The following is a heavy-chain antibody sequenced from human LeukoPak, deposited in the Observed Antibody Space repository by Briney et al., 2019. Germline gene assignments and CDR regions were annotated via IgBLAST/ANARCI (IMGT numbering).Heavy chain of an antibody. V-gene: IGHV3-30*02. J-gene: IGHJ4*02. D-gene: IGHD1-7*01. CDR3: ARAELLSLDY. Sequence: GGSLRLSCAASGFTFSSNGMHWVRQAPGKGLEWVAFIGYDGSNKYYAEFVKGRFTISRDNSKNTLYLQMNSLRVEDTAVYYCARAELLSLDYWGQGTLVTVSS. CDR1: GFTFSSNG. CDR2: IGYDGSNK.